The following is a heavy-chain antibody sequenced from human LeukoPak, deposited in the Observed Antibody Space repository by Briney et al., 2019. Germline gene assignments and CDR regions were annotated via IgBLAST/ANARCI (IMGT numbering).Heavy chain of an antibody. V-gene: IGHV3-64D*09. CDR2: IVSNGDST. D-gene: IGHD3-22*01. Sequence: GGSLRLSCSASGFTFSSYGMHWVRQAPGKGLDYVSAIVSNGDSTYYADSVKGRFTISRDNAKNTLYLQMSSLRPDDTAVYYCVNPGWYYDSSGYSYYYGMDVWGQGTTVTVFS. CDR3: VNPGWYYDSSGYSYYYGMDV. CDR1: GFTFSSYG. J-gene: IGHJ6*02.